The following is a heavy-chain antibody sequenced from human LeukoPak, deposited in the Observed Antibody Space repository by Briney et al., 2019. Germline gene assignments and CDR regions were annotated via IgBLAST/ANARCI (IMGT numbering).Heavy chain of an antibody. Sequence: PGGSLRLSCAASGFTVSSNYMSWVRQAPGKGLEWVSAISGSGGSTYYADSVKGRFTISRDNSKNTLYLQMNSLRAEDTAVYYCAKDLDSSGYYLFSAGDYWGQGTLVTVSS. J-gene: IGHJ4*02. CDR1: GFTVSSNY. V-gene: IGHV3-23*01. CDR2: ISGSGGST. D-gene: IGHD3-22*01. CDR3: AKDLDSSGYYLFSAGDY.